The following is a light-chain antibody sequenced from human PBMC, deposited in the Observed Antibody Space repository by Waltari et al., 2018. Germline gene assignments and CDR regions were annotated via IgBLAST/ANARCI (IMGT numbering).Light chain of an antibody. CDR2: EAS. CDR3: QHYGTSRT. Sequence: EIVLTPSPGTLSLSPGERATLSCRASQSVGSNYVAWYQQKPGQAPRLLIYEASSRASGIPDRFSGDGSGTDFTLTISRLEPEDFAVYYCQHYGTSRTFGQGTKLEIK. V-gene: IGKV3-20*01. J-gene: IGKJ2*01. CDR1: QSVGSNY.